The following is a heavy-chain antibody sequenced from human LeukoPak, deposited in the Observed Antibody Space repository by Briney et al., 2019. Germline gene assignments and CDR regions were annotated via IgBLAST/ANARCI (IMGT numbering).Heavy chain of an antibody. Sequence: GGSLRLSCAASGFTFSRYEMNWVRQAPGKGLEWVSYISSSGSTIYYADSVKGRFTISRDNAKNSLYLQMNSLRAEDTAVYYCARVGVLDAFDIWGQGTMVTVSS. D-gene: IGHD2-8*01. CDR2: ISSSGSTI. CDR3: ARVGVLDAFDI. CDR1: GFTFSRYE. J-gene: IGHJ3*02. V-gene: IGHV3-48*03.